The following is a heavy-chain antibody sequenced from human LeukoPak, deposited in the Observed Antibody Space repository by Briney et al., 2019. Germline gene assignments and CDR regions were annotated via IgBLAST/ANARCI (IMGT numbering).Heavy chain of an antibody. Sequence: ASVKVSCKASGYTFTGYYMHWVRQAPGQGLEWMGWISAYNGNTNYVQKFQGRVTMTTDTSTSTAYMELRSLRSDDTAVYYCARDAPYFYDTSGYPFDYWGQGTLVTVSS. CDR1: GYTFTGYY. D-gene: IGHD3-22*01. J-gene: IGHJ4*02. CDR3: ARDAPYFYDTSGYPFDY. V-gene: IGHV1-18*04. CDR2: ISAYNGNT.